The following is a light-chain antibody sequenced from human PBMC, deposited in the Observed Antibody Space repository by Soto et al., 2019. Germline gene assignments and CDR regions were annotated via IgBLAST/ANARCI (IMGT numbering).Light chain of an antibody. Sequence: QSVLTQPASVSGSPGQSITISCTGGSSDVGSYNRVSWYRQHPGKAPQLMIYEVSNRPSGVSNRFSGSKSGNTASLTISGLQAVDEADYFCSSLTRSDTWVIGGGTKLTVL. J-gene: IGLJ3*02. CDR2: EVS. V-gene: IGLV2-14*02. CDR3: SSLTRSDTWV. CDR1: SSDVGSYNR.